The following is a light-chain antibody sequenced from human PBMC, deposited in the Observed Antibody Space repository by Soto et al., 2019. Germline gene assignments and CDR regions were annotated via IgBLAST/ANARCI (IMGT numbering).Light chain of an antibody. CDR2: AAS. CDR3: QKYNSAPQDT. Sequence: DIQMTQSPSSLSASVGDRVTITCRASQGISNYLAWYQQKPGKVPKLLIYAASTLQSGVPSRFSGSGSGTDFTLPISSLQPEDVATYYCQKYNSAPQDTFGQGTRLEIK. V-gene: IGKV1-27*01. J-gene: IGKJ5*01. CDR1: QGISNY.